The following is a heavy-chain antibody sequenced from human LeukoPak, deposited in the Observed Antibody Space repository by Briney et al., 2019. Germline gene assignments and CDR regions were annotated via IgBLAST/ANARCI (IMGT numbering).Heavy chain of an antibody. J-gene: IGHJ4*02. V-gene: IGHV4-39*07. CDR1: GGSISSSSSY. CDR2: MYYRGST. CDR3: ATTTIRLGY. D-gene: IGHD1-26*01. Sequence: PSETLSLTCSVSGGSISSSSSYWGWIRQPPGKGLEWIGSMYYRGSTYHNPSLKSRVTISVDTSKNQFSLKLSSVTAADTAVYYCATTTIRLGYWGQGTLVTVSS.